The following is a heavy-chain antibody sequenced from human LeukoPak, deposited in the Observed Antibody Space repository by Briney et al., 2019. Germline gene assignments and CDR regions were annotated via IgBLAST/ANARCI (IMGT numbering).Heavy chain of an antibody. J-gene: IGHJ6*03. D-gene: IGHD2-8*01. Sequence: GASVKVSCKASGYTFSGSYIHWVGQAPGQGLEWLGRVNPNSGDTNYAQNLHGRVTMTRDTSITKAYMELNSLTSDDTAVYFWARSAEHCNNGVCFTDYYMDVWGKGTTVTVSS. CDR1: GYTFSGSY. CDR3: ARSAEHCNNGVCFTDYYMDV. CDR2: VNPNSGDT. V-gene: IGHV1-2*06.